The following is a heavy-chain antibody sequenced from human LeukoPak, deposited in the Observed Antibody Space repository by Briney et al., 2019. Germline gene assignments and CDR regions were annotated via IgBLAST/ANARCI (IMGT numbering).Heavy chain of an antibody. V-gene: IGHV3-7*01. CDR1: GFTFSNYQ. J-gene: IGHJ4*02. CDR2: IKEDGSEE. Sequence: GGSLRLPCVVSGFTFSNYQMTWVRQAPGKGLEWVANIKEDGSEEYYVDSVKGRFSISRDNAHNSLYLQMSSLRAEDTAVYYCARWGVQWGPDYWGQGTLVTVSS. D-gene: IGHD1-26*01. CDR3: ARWGVQWGPDY.